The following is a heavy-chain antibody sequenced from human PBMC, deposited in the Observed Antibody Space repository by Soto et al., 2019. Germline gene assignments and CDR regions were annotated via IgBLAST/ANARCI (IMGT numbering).Heavy chain of an antibody. D-gene: IGHD3-10*01. J-gene: IGHJ4*02. Sequence: QVQLVQSGAELKKPGSSVKVSCQSSGGTFNTYAMNWVRQAPGQGPEWMGDISPMFGAANYAPKFQGRVTSTADESTGTSYMQWSSLPSEGTALYFCAREVQVHTPAFVYWGQGTLVTVSS. CDR1: GGTFNTYA. V-gene: IGHV1-69*19. CDR3: AREVQVHTPAFVY. CDR2: ISPMFGAA.